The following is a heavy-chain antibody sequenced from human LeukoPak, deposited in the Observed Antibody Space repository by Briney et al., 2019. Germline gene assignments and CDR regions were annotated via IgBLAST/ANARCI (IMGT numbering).Heavy chain of an antibody. J-gene: IGHJ4*02. Sequence: GGSLRLSCAASGFTFSSYAMSWVRQAPGKGLEWASAISGSGGSTYYADSVKGRFTISRDNTKNSLYLQMNSLRADDTAVYYCARAEAEVPGGDHWGQGTLVTVSS. CDR3: ARAEAEVPGGDH. CDR1: GFTFSSYA. CDR2: ISGSGGST. D-gene: IGHD6-19*01. V-gene: IGHV3-23*01.